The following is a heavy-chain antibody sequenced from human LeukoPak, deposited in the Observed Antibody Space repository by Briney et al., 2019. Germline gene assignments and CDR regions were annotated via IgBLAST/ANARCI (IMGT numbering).Heavy chain of an antibody. CDR2: ISGSGGST. CDR3: AKGGGYEAQYYYYYLDV. D-gene: IGHD5-12*01. V-gene: IGHV3-23*01. CDR1: GFTFSSHG. Sequence: GGSLRLSCAASGFTFSSHGMSWVRQAPGKGLEWVSAISGSGGSTYYADSVKGRFTISRDNSKNTLYLQMKSLRAEDTAVYYCAKGGGYEAQYYYYYLDVWGKGTTVTISS. J-gene: IGHJ6*03.